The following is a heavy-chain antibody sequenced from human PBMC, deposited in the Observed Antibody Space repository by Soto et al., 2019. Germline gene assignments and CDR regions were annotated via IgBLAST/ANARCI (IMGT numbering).Heavy chain of an antibody. CDR2: IYYSGTS. CDR1: GGFIRGSDYY. J-gene: IGHJ4*02. V-gene: IGHV4-39*07. D-gene: IGHD3-22*01. CDR3: ASERRMYYYDGSGHFDY. Sequence: PSGTLSITCTVSGGFIRGSDYYWGWIRQPPGRGLEWIGNIYYSGTSYSYPSLKGRVTMSVDTSKNQFSMKLSSVTAADTAVYYCASERRMYYYDGSGHFDYWGQRTMDTVSA.